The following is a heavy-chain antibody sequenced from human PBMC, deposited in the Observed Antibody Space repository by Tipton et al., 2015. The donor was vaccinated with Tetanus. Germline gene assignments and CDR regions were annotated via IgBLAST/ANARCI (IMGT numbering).Heavy chain of an antibody. CDR1: GLIFSSYG. J-gene: IGHJ4*02. V-gene: IGHV3-33*01. CDR2: SWYDGTDK. Sequence: SGLIFSSYGIHWARQAPGKGLEWVAVSWYDGTDKYYADSVKGRFTISRDNSKNTLYLQMNSLRAEDTAVYYCAREADCSGGSCFSGDFDNWGQGTQVTVSS. D-gene: IGHD2-15*01. CDR3: AREADCSGGSCFSGDFDN.